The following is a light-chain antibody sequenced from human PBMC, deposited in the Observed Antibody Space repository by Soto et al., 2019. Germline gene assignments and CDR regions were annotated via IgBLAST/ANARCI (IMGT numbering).Light chain of an antibody. J-gene: IGKJ2*01. V-gene: IGKV3-15*01. CDR1: QSISSN. Sequence: VVSQKQDTLSVSPGERATLSCRASQSISSNLAWYQQKPGQAPRLLMFRTSSRATGFPARFSGSGSGTEFNLTISSLQSEDFGVYYCQQDNNWPRATFG. CDR3: QQDNNWPRAT. CDR2: RTS.